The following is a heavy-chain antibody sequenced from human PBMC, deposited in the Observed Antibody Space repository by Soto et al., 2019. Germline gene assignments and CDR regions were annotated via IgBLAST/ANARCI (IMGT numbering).Heavy chain of an antibody. V-gene: IGHV4-61*01. J-gene: IGHJ6*02. CDR2: IFFTGSA. Sequence: SETLSLTCTVSGGSVSTGIYDWIWIRQPPGKGLEWIGKIFFTGSAHYNPSLRNRVAMSVDTSKDQFSLTLTSVTAADTAVYYCARDGHGMDVWGQGTTVTVS. CDR1: GGSVSTGIYD. CDR3: ARDGHGMDV.